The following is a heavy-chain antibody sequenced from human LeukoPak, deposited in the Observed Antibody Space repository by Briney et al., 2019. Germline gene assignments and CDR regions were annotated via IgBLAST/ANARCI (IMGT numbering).Heavy chain of an antibody. CDR3: ARYCSSTSCDWFDP. Sequence: SETLSLTCAVYGGSFSGYYWSWIRQPPGKGLEWIGEINHSGSTNYNPSLKSRVTISVDTSKNQFSLKLSSVTAADTAVYYCARYCSSTSCDWFDPWGQGTLVTVSS. D-gene: IGHD2-2*01. J-gene: IGHJ5*02. V-gene: IGHV4-34*01. CDR2: INHSGST. CDR1: GGSFSGYY.